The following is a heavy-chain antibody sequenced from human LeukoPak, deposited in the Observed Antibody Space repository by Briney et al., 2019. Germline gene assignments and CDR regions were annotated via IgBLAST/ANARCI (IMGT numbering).Heavy chain of an antibody. D-gene: IGHD6-19*01. V-gene: IGHV1-69*04. CDR1: GGTFSSYA. Sequence: ASVKVSCKASGGTFSSYAISWARQAPGQGLEWMGRIIPILGIANYAQKFQGRVTITADKSTSTAYMELSSLRSEDTAVYYCAREEGIAVAGHNNWFDPWGQGTLVTVSS. J-gene: IGHJ5*02. CDR2: IIPILGIA. CDR3: AREEGIAVAGHNNWFDP.